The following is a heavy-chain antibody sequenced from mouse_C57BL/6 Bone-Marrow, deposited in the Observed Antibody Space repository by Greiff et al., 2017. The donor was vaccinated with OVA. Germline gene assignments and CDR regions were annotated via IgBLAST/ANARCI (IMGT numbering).Heavy chain of an antibody. J-gene: IGHJ3*01. CDR2: IWTGGGT. CDR1: GFSLTSYA. V-gene: IGHV2-9-1*01. D-gene: IGHD2-3*01. Sequence: VKVVESGPGLVAPSQSLSITCTVSGFSLTSYAISWVRQPPGKGLEWLGVIWTGGGTNYNSALKSRLSISKDNSKSKVFLKMNSLQTDDTARYYCARNGYDGYYFAYWGQGTLVTVSA. CDR3: ARNGYDGYYFAY.